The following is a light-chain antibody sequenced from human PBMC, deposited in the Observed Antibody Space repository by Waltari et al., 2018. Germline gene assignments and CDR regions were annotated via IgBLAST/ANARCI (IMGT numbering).Light chain of an antibody. J-gene: IGLJ2*01. V-gene: IGLV2-14*01. CDR1: SSAGGGYNY. CDR2: DVS. CDR3: ISYTSSSLVV. Sequence: QSALTQPASVSGSPGQSIPISCTGTSSAGGGYNYVSWYQQHPGKAPKLMIYDVSTRPSGVSNRFSGSKSVNTASLTISGLQAEDEADYYCISYTSSSLVVFGGGTKLTVL.